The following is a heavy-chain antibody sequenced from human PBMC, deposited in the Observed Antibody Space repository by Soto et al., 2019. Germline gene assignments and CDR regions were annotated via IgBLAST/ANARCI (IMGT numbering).Heavy chain of an antibody. Sequence: QVQMVQSGAEVKKPGASVKVSCRASGYSFTSYDVNWVRQATGQGLEWRGWMNPNSGNTAFAQKFQGRVTMTRDTPLSTAYMELSGLRSEDTAVYYCARYPYTSYCSDGSCSYDAFDIWGQGTVVTVSS. J-gene: IGHJ3*02. D-gene: IGHD2-15*01. CDR3: ARYPYTSYCSDGSCSYDAFDI. V-gene: IGHV1-8*01. CDR1: GYSFTSYD. CDR2: MNPNSGNT.